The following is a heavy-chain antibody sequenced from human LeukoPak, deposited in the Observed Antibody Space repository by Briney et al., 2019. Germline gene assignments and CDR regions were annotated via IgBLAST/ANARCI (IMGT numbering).Heavy chain of an antibody. CDR1: GFTFSSYS. V-gene: IGHV3-21*01. CDR3: AREIAVAAGGEDYYYYGMDV. D-gene: IGHD6-19*01. CDR2: ISSSSSYI. Sequence: GGSLRLSCAASGFTFSSYSMNWVRQARGKGLEWVSSISSSSSYIDYADTVKGRFTISRDNAKNSLYMEMTSLRAEDTAVYYCAREIAVAAGGEDYYYYGMDVWGQGTTVTVSS. J-gene: IGHJ6*02.